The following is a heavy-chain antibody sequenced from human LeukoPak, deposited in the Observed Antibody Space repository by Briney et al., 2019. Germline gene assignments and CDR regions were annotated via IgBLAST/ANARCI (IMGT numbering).Heavy chain of an antibody. CDR1: GYTFTSYY. Sequence: GASVKVSCKASGYTFTSYYMHWVRQAPGQGLEWMGIINPSGGSTSYAQKFQGRVTMTRDTSTSTVYMELSSLRSEGTAVYYCARGLGFIPRRPYYFDYWGQGTLVTVSS. D-gene: IGHD3-16*01. CDR2: INPSGGST. J-gene: IGHJ4*02. V-gene: IGHV1-46*01. CDR3: ARGLGFIPRRPYYFDY.